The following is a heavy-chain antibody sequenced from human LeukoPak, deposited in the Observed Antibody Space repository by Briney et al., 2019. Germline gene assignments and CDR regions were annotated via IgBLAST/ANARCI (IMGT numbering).Heavy chain of an antibody. Sequence: EASVKVSCKVSGYTLTELSMHWVRQAPGKGLEWMGGFDPEDGETIYAQKFQGRVTMTEDTSTDTAYMELSSLRSEDTAVYYCATLAKNRGWYTQLFDYWGQGTLVTVSS. CDR2: FDPEDGET. V-gene: IGHV1-24*01. CDR1: GYTLTELS. J-gene: IGHJ4*02. CDR3: ATLAKNRGWYTQLFDY. D-gene: IGHD6-19*01.